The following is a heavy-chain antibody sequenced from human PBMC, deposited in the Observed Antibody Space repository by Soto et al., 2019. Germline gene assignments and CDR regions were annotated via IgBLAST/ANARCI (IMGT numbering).Heavy chain of an antibody. Sequence: QVQLVESGGGVVQPGRSLRLSCAASGFTFSSYGMHWVRQAPGKGLEWVAVISFDGSDKYYTDSVKGRFDISRDNSKSTLYLQMNSLRGDDTAVYYCSKAGGSYFVIPDSCGQGTLVTVSS. V-gene: IGHV3-30*18. J-gene: IGHJ5*01. CDR1: GFTFSSYG. CDR3: SKAGGSYFVIPDS. D-gene: IGHD1-26*01. CDR2: ISFDGSDK.